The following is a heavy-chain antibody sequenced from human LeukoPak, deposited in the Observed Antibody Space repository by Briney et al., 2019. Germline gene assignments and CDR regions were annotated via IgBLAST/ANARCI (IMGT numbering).Heavy chain of an antibody. D-gene: IGHD3-22*01. CDR3: AKRAYYYDSSGYYSGAFDI. CDR1: GFTFSSYA. V-gene: IGHV3-23*01. CDR2: ISGSGGST. Sequence: PGGSLRLSCAASGFTFSSYAMSWVRQAPGKGLEWVSAISGSGGSTYYADSVKGRFAISRDNSKNTLYLQMSSLRVEDTAVYYCAKRAYYYDSSGYYSGAFDIWGQGTTVIVSS. J-gene: IGHJ3*02.